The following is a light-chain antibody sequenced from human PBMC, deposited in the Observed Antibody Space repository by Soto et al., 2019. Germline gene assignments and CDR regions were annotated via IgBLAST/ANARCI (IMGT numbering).Light chain of an antibody. CDR3: SSYAGINIYV. J-gene: IGLJ1*01. Sequence: QSALTQPASVSGSPGQSITISCTGTRSDVGAYNYVSWYQRHPGKAPKLLIYEVNSRPSGVSNRFSGSKSGNTASLTISGLQAEDEADYYCSSYAGINIYVFGGGTKVTVL. V-gene: IGLV2-14*01. CDR1: RSDVGAYNY. CDR2: EVN.